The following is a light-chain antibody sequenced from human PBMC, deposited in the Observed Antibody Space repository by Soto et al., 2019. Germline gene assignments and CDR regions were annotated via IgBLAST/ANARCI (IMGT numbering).Light chain of an antibody. CDR3: SSYTSSRYV. CDR1: SSDVGGYNY. Sequence: QSALTQPASVSGSPGQSITISCTGTSSDVGGYNYVSWYQQHPGKAPKLMIYDVSHRPSGVSNRFSGSKSGNTASLTISGLQAEDEADYYCSSYTSSRYVFGTGTKLTVL. V-gene: IGLV2-14*01. J-gene: IGLJ1*01. CDR2: DVS.